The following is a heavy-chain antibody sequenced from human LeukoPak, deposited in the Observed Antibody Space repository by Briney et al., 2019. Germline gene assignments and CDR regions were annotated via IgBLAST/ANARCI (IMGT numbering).Heavy chain of an antibody. V-gene: IGHV3-21*01. CDR3: ARGETSWTLPNDY. CDR1: GFTFSSYS. D-gene: IGHD2-2*01. CDR2: ISSSSSYI. J-gene: IGHJ4*02. Sequence: PGGSLRLSCAASGFTFSSYSMNWVRQAPGKGLEWVSSISSSSSYIYYGDSVKGRFTISRDNAKNSLYLQMNSLRAEDTAVYYCARGETSWTLPNDYWGQGTLVTVS.